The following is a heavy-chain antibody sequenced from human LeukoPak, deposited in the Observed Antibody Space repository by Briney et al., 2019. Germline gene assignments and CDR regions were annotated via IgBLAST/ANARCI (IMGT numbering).Heavy chain of an antibody. CDR2: ISSSSSYT. V-gene: IGHV3-11*03. CDR1: GFTFSDYY. J-gene: IGHJ4*02. D-gene: IGHD5-12*01. CDR3: ASWGSDIVATT. Sequence: GGSLRLSCAAPGFTFSDYYMSWIRQAPGKGLEWVSYISSSSSYTNYADSVKGRFTISRDNAKNSLYLQMNSLRAEDTAVYYCASWGSDIVATTWGQGTLVTVSS.